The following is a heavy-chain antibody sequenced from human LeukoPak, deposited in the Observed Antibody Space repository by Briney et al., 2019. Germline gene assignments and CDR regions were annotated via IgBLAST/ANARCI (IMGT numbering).Heavy chain of an antibody. CDR2: IYYSGST. CDR3: ARQNYYYETSGYQYYFDY. D-gene: IGHD3-22*01. J-gene: IGHJ4*02. Sequence: SETLSLTCTVSGGSISSYYWNWIWQPPGKGLEWIGFIYYSGSTNYNPSLQSRVSMSVDTSKNHFSLKLSSVTAADTAVYYCARQNYYYETSGYQYYFDYWGQGTLVTVSS. CDR1: GGSISSYY. V-gene: IGHV4-59*08.